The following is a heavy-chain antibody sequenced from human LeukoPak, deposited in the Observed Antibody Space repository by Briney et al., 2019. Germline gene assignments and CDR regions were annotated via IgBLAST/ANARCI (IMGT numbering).Heavy chain of an antibody. V-gene: IGHV4-59*01. CDR2: IYYTGST. CDR3: ARGRYGGGWYDY. CDR1: GGSIDTYY. Sequence: PSETLSLTCTVSGGSIDTYYWTWIRQPPGKGLEYIAYIYYTGSTDYNPSFTSRVRMSLDTSKNRFSLVLNSVTAADTAVYYCARGRYGGGWYDYWGQGTLVTVSS. D-gene: IGHD6-19*01. J-gene: IGHJ4*02.